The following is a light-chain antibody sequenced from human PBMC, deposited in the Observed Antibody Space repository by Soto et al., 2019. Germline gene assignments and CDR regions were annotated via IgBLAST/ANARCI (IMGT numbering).Light chain of an antibody. CDR2: LGS. CDR1: QSLLYSNGYNY. V-gene: IGKV2-28*01. CDR3: MQALQTPFT. Sequence: DVVMTQSPLSLPVTPGEPASISCRSSQSLLYSNGYNYLDWYLQKPGQSPQLLIYLGSYRASGVPDRFTGSGSGTDFTLKISRVEAEDVGVYYCMQALQTPFTFGPGTKVEIK. J-gene: IGKJ3*01.